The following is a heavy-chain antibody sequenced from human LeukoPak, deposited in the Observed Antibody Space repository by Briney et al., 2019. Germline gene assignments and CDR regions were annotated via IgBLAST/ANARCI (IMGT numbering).Heavy chain of an antibody. D-gene: IGHD2-21*02. CDR1: GGSITSTSNF. V-gene: IGHV4-39*02. J-gene: IGHJ5*02. CDR3: APLTCTARTCNWFDP. CDR2: IHFTANT. Sequence: PSETLSLTCTVSGGSITSTSNFWSWVRQPPGGGLEWIGSIHFTANTTSNPSLKSRVTISADTSKNHFSLRLKSVTAADTAVYYCAPLTCTARTCNWFDPWGQGTLVTVSS.